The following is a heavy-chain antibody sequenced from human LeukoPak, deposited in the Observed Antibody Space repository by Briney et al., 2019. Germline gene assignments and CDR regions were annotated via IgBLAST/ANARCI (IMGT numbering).Heavy chain of an antibody. D-gene: IGHD6-19*01. V-gene: IGHV1-46*01. J-gene: IGHJ4*02. CDR3: ARDGGYSSGYYRGLY. Sequence: ASVKVSCKASGYTFTSYFLHWVRQAPGQGLEWLGIINPTSGSTTYAQKFLGRVTVTRDRSTSTVYMELNSLRSEDTAVYYCARDGGYSSGYYRGLYWGQGTLVTVPS. CDR2: INPTSGST. CDR1: GYTFTSYF.